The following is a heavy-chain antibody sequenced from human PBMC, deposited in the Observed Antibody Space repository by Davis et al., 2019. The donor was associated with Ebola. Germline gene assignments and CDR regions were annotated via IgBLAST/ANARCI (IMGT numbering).Heavy chain of an antibody. CDR1: GGTFSSYA. J-gene: IGHJ6*02. V-gene: IGHV1-69*06. D-gene: IGHD1-7*01. Sequence: AASVKVSCKASGGTFSSYAISWVRQAPGQGLEWMGGIIPIFGTANYAQKFQGRVTITADKSTSTAYMALSSLRSEDTAVYYCAREKTGTQFYGMDVWGQGTTVTVSS. CDR3: AREKTGTQFYGMDV. CDR2: IIPIFGTA.